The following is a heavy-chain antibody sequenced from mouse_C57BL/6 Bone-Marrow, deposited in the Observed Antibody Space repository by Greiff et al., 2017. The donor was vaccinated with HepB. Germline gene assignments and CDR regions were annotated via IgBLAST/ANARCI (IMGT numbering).Heavy chain of an antibody. CDR1: GYTFTSYW. V-gene: IGHV1-59*01. CDR3: AWRGYGFDY. Sequence: QVQLQQSGAELVRPGTSVKLSCKASGYTFTSYWMHWVKQRPGQGLEWIGVIDPSDSYTNYNQKFKGKATLTVDTSSSTAYMQLSSLTSEDSAVYYCAWRGYGFDYWGQGTTLTVSS. D-gene: IGHD2-14*01. CDR2: IDPSDSYT. J-gene: IGHJ2*01.